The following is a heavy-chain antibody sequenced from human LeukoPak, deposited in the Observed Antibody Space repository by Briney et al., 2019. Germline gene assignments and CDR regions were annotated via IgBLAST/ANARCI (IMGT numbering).Heavy chain of an antibody. CDR3: ASLDRGYYYSFDY. Sequence: AGGSLRLSCAASGFTFSSYEMNWVRQAPGKGLEWLSYISSSGSTIYYVDSVKGRFTISRDNAKNSLYLQMYSLRAEDTAVYYCASLDRGYYYSFDYWGQGTLVTVSS. CDR1: GFTFSSYE. V-gene: IGHV3-48*03. D-gene: IGHD2/OR15-2a*01. J-gene: IGHJ4*02. CDR2: ISSSGSTI.